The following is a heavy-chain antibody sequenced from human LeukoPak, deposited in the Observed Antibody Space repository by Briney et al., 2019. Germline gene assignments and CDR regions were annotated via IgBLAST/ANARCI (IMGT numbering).Heavy chain of an antibody. Sequence: SVKVSCKASGGTFSSYAISWVRQAPGQGLEWMGGIIPIFGTANYAQKFQGRVTITADESTSTAYMELSSLRSEDTAVYYCASAGSRQYYYYYGMDVWGQGTTVTVSS. J-gene: IGHJ6*02. CDR3: ASAGSRQYYYYYGMDV. V-gene: IGHV1-69*01. CDR2: IIPIFGTA. D-gene: IGHD2-15*01. CDR1: GGTFSSYA.